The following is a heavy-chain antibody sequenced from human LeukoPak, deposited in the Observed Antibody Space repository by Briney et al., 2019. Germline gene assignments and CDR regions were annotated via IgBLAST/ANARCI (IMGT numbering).Heavy chain of an antibody. D-gene: IGHD4-17*01. V-gene: IGHV4-59*01. CDR2: IYYSGGA. J-gene: IGHJ4*02. CDR3: ARQLYRDYGDYVGYYFDY. CDR1: GGSISSYY. Sequence: SETLSLTCTVSGGSISSYYWSWIRQPPGKGLEWIGYIYYSGGANYNSSLKSRVTVSVDTSKNQFSLKLSSVTAADTAVYYCARQLYRDYGDYVGYYFDYWGQGTLVTVSS.